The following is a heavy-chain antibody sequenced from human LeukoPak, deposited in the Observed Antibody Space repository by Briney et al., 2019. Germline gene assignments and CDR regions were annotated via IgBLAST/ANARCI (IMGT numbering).Heavy chain of an antibody. CDR3: ARGPDYYDSSGYRFHY. V-gene: IGHV4-4*07. CDR1: GGSTSSYY. J-gene: IGHJ4*02. Sequence: SETLSLTCTVSGGSTSSYYWSWIRQPAGKGLEWIGRIYTTGSTDYNPFLRSRVTMSVDTSQKQFSLKLSSVTAADTAVYYCARGPDYYDSSGYRFHYWGQGTLVTVSS. D-gene: IGHD3-22*01. CDR2: IYTTGST.